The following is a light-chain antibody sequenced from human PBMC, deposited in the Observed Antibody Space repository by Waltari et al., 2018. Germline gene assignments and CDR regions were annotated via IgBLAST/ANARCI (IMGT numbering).Light chain of an antibody. CDR1: LSVSSS. J-gene: IGKJ1*01. V-gene: IGKV3-20*01. CDR3: KQSVRLPAT. CDR2: GAS. Sequence: GARLSVSSSLAWYPQKPGQAPKRLSYGASIRATVIPDRFTGSGSGTDFSLTISSLESEDFAIYFCKQSVRLPATCGQGTKVEIK.